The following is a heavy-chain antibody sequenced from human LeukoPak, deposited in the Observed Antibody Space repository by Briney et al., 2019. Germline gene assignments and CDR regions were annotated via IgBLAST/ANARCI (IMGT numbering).Heavy chain of an antibody. D-gene: IGHD3-10*01. J-gene: IGHJ3*02. V-gene: IGHV4-38-2*02. Sequence: SETLSLTCTVSGYSISSGYYWGWIRQPPGKGLEWIGSIYHSGSTYYNPSLKGRVTISVDTSKNQFSLKLSSVTAADTAVYYCARVLRGFGRNYDDAFDIWGQGTMVTVSS. CDR3: ARVLRGFGRNYDDAFDI. CDR1: GYSISSGYY. CDR2: IYHSGST.